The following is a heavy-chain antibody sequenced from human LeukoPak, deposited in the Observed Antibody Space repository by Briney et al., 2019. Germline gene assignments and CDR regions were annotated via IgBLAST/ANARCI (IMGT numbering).Heavy chain of an antibody. D-gene: IGHD2/OR15-2a*01. V-gene: IGHV3-30*02. CDR1: GFTFSSYG. CDR2: IRYDGSNK. Sequence: GGSLRLPCAASGFTFSSYGMHWVRQAPGKGLEWVAFIRYDGSNKYYADSVKGRFTISRDNSKNTLYLQMKSLRAEDTAVYYCARGKTSQNIVTRKTYNWFDPWGQGTLVTVSS. J-gene: IGHJ5*02. CDR3: ARGKTSQNIVTRKTYNWFDP.